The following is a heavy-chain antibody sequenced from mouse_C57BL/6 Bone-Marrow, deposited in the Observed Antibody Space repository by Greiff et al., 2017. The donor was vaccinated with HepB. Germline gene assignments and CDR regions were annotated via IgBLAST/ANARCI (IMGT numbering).Heavy chain of an antibody. CDR1: GYAFTNYL. CDR2: INPGSGGT. Sequence: VQLVESGAELVRPGTSVKVSCKASGYAFTNYLIEWVKQRPGQGLEWIGVINPGSGGTNYNEKFKGKATLTADKSSSTAYMQLSSLTSEDSAVYFCARSLTTVVPHWYFDVWGTGTTVTVSS. V-gene: IGHV1-54*01. J-gene: IGHJ1*03. CDR3: ARSLTTVVPHWYFDV. D-gene: IGHD1-1*01.